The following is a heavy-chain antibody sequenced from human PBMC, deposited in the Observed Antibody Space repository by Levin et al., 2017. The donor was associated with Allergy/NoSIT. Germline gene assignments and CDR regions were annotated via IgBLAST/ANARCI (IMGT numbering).Heavy chain of an antibody. D-gene: IGHD3-22*01. J-gene: IGHJ5*02. V-gene: IGHV2-5*01. CDR2: IYWNDDK. Sequence: SGPTLVKPTQTLTLTCTFSGFSLSTSGVGVGWIRQPPGKALEWLALIYWNDDKRYSPSLKSRLTITKDTSKNQVVLTMTNMDPVDTATYYCAHRRSGVGYYDSSAYFDPWGQGTLVTVSS. CDR1: GFSLSTSGVG. CDR3: AHRRSGVGYYDSSAYFDP.